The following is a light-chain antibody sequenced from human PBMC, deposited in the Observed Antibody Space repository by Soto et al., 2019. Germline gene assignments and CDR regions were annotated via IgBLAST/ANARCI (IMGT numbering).Light chain of an antibody. CDR2: AAS. CDR1: QGISSY. Sequence: AIRMTQSPSSFSASTGDRVTITCRASQGISSYLAWYQQKPGKAPKLLIYAASSLQSGVPSRFSGSGSGTHFTLTISSLQPEDFATYYCQQANTFPLTFGQGTRLENK. J-gene: IGKJ5*01. CDR3: QQANTFPLT. V-gene: IGKV1-8*01.